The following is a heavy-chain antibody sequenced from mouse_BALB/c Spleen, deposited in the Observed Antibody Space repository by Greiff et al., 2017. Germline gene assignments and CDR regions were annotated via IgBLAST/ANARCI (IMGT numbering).Heavy chain of an antibody. D-gene: IGHD2-4*01. Sequence: EVQLQQPGAELVRPGASVKLSCKASGYTFTSYWMNWVKQRPGQGLEWIGYINPYNDGTKYNEKFKGKATLTSDKSSSTAYMELSSLTSEDSAVYYCARSLYEYDLDYWGQGTTLTVSS. J-gene: IGHJ2*01. CDR1: GYTFTSYW. V-gene: IGHV1-14*01. CDR3: ARSLYEYDLDY. CDR2: INPYNDGT.